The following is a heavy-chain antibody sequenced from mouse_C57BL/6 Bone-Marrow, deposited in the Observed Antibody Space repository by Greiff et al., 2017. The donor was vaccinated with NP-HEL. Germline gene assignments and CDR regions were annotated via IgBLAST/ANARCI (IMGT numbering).Heavy chain of an antibody. CDR2: IDPSDSYT. J-gene: IGHJ2*01. CDR1: GYTFTSYW. CDR3: ARETVLAPLDY. D-gene: IGHD3-2*01. V-gene: IGHV1-69*01. Sequence: QVQLQQPGAELVMPGASVKLSCKASGYTFTSYWMHWVKQRPGQGLEWIGEIDPSDSYTNYNQKFKGKSTLTVDKSSSTAYMQLSSLTSEDSAVYYCARETVLAPLDYGGHGTTLTVSP.